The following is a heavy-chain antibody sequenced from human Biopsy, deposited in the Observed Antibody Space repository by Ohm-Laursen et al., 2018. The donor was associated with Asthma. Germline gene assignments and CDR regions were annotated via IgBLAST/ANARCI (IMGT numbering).Heavy chain of an antibody. Sequence: ASVKVSCKTSGYTFIGYHIHWVRQAPGQGLEWMGRINPNSGGTNYAQKFQGRVTMTRDRSISTAYMELSGLRSDDTAVYYCARDARYDNSAYTGDAFDIWGQGTMVTVSS. D-gene: IGHD3-22*01. V-gene: IGHV1-2*06. CDR2: INPNSGGT. CDR3: ARDARYDNSAYTGDAFDI. J-gene: IGHJ3*02. CDR1: GYTFIGYH.